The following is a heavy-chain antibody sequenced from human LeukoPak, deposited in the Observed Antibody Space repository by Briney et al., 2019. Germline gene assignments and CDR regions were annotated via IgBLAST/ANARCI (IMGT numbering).Heavy chain of an antibody. CDR2: IKEDAGEI. Sequence: EGSLRLSCAASGFTFSSYWMSWVRQAPGKGLEWVANIKEDAGEIYYVDSVKGRFTISRDSAKDSLYLQMDSLRAVDTAVYYCAKGFSYIWEGYYMDVWGKGTTVTISS. V-gene: IGHV3-7*01. D-gene: IGHD1-26*01. CDR3: AKGFSYIWEGYYMDV. J-gene: IGHJ6*03. CDR1: GFTFSSYW.